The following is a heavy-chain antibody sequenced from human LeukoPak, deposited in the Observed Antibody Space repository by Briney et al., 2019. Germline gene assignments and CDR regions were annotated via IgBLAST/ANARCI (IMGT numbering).Heavy chain of an antibody. CDR1: GFTFTSYW. Sequence: GSLRLSCAASGFTFTSYWMTWVRQAPGKGLEWVANINHDGSEKFYVDSVRGRFTSSRDNADNSLYLQMDSLRVEDTAVYYCARENWFQDYWGQGTLVTVSS. V-gene: IGHV3-7*01. J-gene: IGHJ4*02. CDR3: ARENWFQDY. CDR2: INHDGSEK. D-gene: IGHD3-9*01.